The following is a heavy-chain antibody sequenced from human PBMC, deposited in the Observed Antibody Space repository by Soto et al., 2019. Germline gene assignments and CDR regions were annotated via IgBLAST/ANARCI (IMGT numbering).Heavy chain of an antibody. V-gene: IGHV3-30-3*01. Sequence: GGSLRLSCAASGFTFSSYWMHWVRQAPGKGLEWVAVILFDGSDTHYADSVKGRFTISRDNSKKTLYLQMNSLRGEDTAVYYCTRDLWFGESYSPDWGQGTQVTVSS. D-gene: IGHD3-10*01. CDR2: ILFDGSDT. CDR3: TRDLWFGESYSPD. J-gene: IGHJ4*02. CDR1: GFTFSSYW.